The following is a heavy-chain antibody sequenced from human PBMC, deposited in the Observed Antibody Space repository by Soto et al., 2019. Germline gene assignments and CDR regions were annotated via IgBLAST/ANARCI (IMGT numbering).Heavy chain of an antibody. J-gene: IGHJ4*02. Sequence: GGSLRLSCAASGFTFSSYSMNWVRQAPGKGLEWVSSISSSSSYIYYADSVKGGFTISRDNAKNALYLQMNSLRAEDTAVYYCAIEVPYSSSPNFDYWGQGTLVTVSS. CDR1: GFTFSSYS. D-gene: IGHD6-6*01. CDR2: ISSSSSYI. V-gene: IGHV3-21*01. CDR3: AIEVPYSSSPNFDY.